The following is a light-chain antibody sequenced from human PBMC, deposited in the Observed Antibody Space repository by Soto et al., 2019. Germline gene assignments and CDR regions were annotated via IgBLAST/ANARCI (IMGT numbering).Light chain of an antibody. Sequence: VLTQSPATLSLSPGEKATLSCRASQTIGAYLAWYQHKPGQAPRLLIFDASPRASGVPPRFSGSGSGTDFTLTISSLEPEDFAIYYCQQRSYWPQYTFGQGTKLEI. CDR3: QQRSYWPQYT. CDR2: DAS. V-gene: IGKV3-11*01. J-gene: IGKJ2*01. CDR1: QTIGAY.